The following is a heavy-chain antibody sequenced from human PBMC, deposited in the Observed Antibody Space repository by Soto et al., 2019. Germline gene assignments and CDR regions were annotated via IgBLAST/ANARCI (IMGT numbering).Heavy chain of an antibody. V-gene: IGHV3-30*18. J-gene: IGHJ6*02. CDR1: GFTFSSYG. Sequence: QVQLVESGGGVVQPGRSLRLSCAASGFTFSSYGMHWVRQAPGKGLEWVAVISHDGSNKYFADSVKGRFTISRDNSQNPLYLQMNSLRAEDTAVYSCAKHLLAVAGSFHGMDVWGQGTTVTVSS. CDR2: ISHDGSNK. D-gene: IGHD6-19*01. CDR3: AKHLLAVAGSFHGMDV.